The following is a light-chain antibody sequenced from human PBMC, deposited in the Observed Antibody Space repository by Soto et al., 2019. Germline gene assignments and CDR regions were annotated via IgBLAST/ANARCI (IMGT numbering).Light chain of an antibody. CDR2: EVS. CDR3: AAWDDSLNGVL. CDR1: NSDVGAYKY. J-gene: IGLJ2*01. Sequence: QSALTQPASVSGSPGQSITISCIGTNSDVGAYKYVSWYQQQPDKAPKLIIYEVSNRPSGVSSRFSGSKSGNTASLTISGLQAEDEGDYYCAAWDDSLNGVLFGGGTKLTVL. V-gene: IGLV2-14*01.